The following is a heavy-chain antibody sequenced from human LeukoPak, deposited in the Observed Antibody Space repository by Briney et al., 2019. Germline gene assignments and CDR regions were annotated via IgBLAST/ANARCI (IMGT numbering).Heavy chain of an antibody. J-gene: IGHJ4*02. CDR1: GYTFTSYD. D-gene: IGHD3-22*01. CDR2: MNPNSRNT. V-gene: IGHV1-8*01. Sequence: GASVKVSCKASGYTFTSYDINWVRQATGRGLEWMGWMNPNSRNTGYAQKFQGRVTMTRNTSISTAYMELSSLRSEDTAVYYCVRGKYFYDTSGYYYADYWGQGTLVTVSS. CDR3: VRGKYFYDTSGYYYADY.